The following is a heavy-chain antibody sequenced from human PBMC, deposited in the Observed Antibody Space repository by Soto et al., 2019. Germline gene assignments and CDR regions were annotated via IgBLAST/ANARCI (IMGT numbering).Heavy chain of an antibody. D-gene: IGHD3-9*01. CDR1: GFTFTSSA. J-gene: IGHJ3*02. V-gene: IGHV1-58*01. Sequence: ASVKVSCKASGFTFTSSAVQWVRQARGQRLEWIGWIVVGSGNTNYARKFQERVTITRDMSTSTAYMELSSLRSEDTAVYYCAAPGRPTYYDILTGDDAFDIWGQGTMVTVSS. CDR2: IVVGSGNT. CDR3: AAPGRPTYYDILTGDDAFDI.